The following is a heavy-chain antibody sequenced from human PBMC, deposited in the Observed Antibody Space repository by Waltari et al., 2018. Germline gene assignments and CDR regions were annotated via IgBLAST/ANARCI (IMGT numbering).Heavy chain of an antibody. CDR3: ARVSLAADYYGLDV. Sequence: QLVQSGAEVKKPGASVKVSSKASGYTFTNYYVHWVRQAPGQGLEWMAIINPAGGSTTYAQRFQGRVTVTRDTSTSTVYMDLSSLRSEDTAVYYCARVSLAADYYGLDVWGQGTTVTVSS. V-gene: IGHV1-46*01. CDR2: INPAGGST. J-gene: IGHJ6*02. CDR1: GYTFTNYY. D-gene: IGHD6-13*01.